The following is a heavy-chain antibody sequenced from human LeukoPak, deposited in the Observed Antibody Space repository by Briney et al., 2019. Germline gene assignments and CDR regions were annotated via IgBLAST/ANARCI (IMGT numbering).Heavy chain of an antibody. D-gene: IGHD6-13*01. CDR3: ARGRNGGSWYGEEHNDY. V-gene: IGHV1-2*02. CDR1: GYTFTSYG. CDR2: INPNSGGT. J-gene: IGHJ4*02. Sequence: ASVKVSCKASGYTFTSYGISWVRQAPGQGLEWMGWINPNSGGTNYAQKFQGRVTMTRDTSISTAYMELSRLRSDDTAVYYCARGRNGGSWYGEEHNDYRGQGTLVTVSS.